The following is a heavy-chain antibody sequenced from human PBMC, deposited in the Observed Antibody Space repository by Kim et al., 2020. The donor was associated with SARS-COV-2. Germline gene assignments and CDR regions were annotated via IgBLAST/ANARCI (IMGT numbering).Heavy chain of an antibody. D-gene: IGHD5-12*01. Sequence: GGSLRLSCAASGFTFSSYAMSWVRQAPGKGLEWVSAISGSGGSTYYADSVKGRFTISRDNSKNTLYLQMNSLRAEDTAVYYCAKDIVASTTFLGPFDYWGQGTLVTVSS. CDR3: AKDIVASTTFLGPFDY. CDR2: ISGSGGST. J-gene: IGHJ4*02. CDR1: GFTFSSYA. V-gene: IGHV3-23*01.